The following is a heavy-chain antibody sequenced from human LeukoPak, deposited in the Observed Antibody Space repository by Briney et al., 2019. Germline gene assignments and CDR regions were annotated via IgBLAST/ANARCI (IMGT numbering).Heavy chain of an antibody. CDR3: ARDCSSTSCSDY. V-gene: IGHV4-59*12. Sequence: SETLSLTCTVSGGSISSYYWSWIRQPPGKGLEWIGYIYYSGSTNYNPSLKSRVTISVDTSKNQFSLKLSSVTAADTAVYYCARDCSSTSCSDYWGQGTLVTVSS. CDR1: GGSISSYY. CDR2: IYYSGST. D-gene: IGHD2-2*01. J-gene: IGHJ4*02.